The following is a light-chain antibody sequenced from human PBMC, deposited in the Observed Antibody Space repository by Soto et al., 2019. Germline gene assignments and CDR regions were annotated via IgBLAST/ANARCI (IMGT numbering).Light chain of an antibody. CDR1: QTITRW. CDR2: DAS. Sequence: IQRTQCPSTLSAAIGDRVTITCRASQTITRWIAWYQQKPGKAPTLLIYDASTVESGVPSRFSRRRCGTDFTLTICSLQPDDFATYYWQQYNNYSWSFGKGTKVDIK. V-gene: IGKV1-5*01. J-gene: IGKJ1*01. CDR3: QQYNNYSWS.